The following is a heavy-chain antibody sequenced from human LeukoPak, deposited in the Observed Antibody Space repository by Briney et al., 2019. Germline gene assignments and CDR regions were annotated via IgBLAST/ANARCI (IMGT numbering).Heavy chain of an antibody. CDR3: ARDLRYYDSSGPFDL. CDR2: IKQDGSEK. CDR1: GYTFSDYW. Sequence: GGSLRLSRAASGYTFSDYWMSWVRQAPGKGLEWVANIKQDGSEKYYVDSVKGRFTISRDNAKNSLYLQMNSLRAEDTAVYYCARDLRYYDSSGPFDLWGRGTLVTVSS. D-gene: IGHD3-22*01. J-gene: IGHJ2*01. V-gene: IGHV3-7*01.